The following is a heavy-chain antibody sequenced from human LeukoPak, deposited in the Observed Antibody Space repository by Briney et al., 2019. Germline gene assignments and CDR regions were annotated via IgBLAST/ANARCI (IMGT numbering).Heavy chain of an antibody. CDR1: GYTFTSYG. D-gene: IGHD3-3*01. J-gene: IGHJ4*02. V-gene: IGHV1-18*01. Sequence: GASVKVSCKASGYTFTSYGISWVRQAPGQGLEWMGWISAYNGNTNYAQKLQGRVTMTTDTSTSTAYMELRSLRSDDTAVYYCARDEKDYDFWSGYYTGGEQLDYWGQGTLVTVSS. CDR3: ARDEKDYDFWSGYYTGGEQLDY. CDR2: ISAYNGNT.